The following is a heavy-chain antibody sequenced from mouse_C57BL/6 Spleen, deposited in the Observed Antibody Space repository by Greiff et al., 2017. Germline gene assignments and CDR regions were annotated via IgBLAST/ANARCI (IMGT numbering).Heavy chain of an antibody. V-gene: IGHV1-85*01. CDR2: IYPRDGSN. CDR3: ASYGSSPHYYAMDY. J-gene: IGHJ4*01. Sequence: VQLQQSGPELVKPGASVKLSCKASGYTFTSYDINWVKQRPGQGLEWIGWIYPRDGSNKYNEKFKGKATLTVDTSSSTAYMELHSLTSEDSAVYFCASYGSSPHYYAMDYWGQGTSVTVSS. D-gene: IGHD1-1*01. CDR1: GYTFTSYD.